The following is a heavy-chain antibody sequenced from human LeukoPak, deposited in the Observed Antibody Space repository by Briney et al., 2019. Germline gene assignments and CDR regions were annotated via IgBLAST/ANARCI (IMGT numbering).Heavy chain of an antibody. D-gene: IGHD3-3*01. CDR3: AKGARYDFWSGYTLEYFDV. V-gene: IGHV3-23*01. CDR1: VTLDNYA. Sequence: GGSLRLSCAASVTLDNYAMSWVRQAPGKGPEWVSFISASGGSTHYADSVKGRFTISRDNSKNTLYLQINSLRAEDTATYYCAKGARYDFWSGYTLEYFDVWGKGTLVTVSS. CDR2: ISASGGST. J-gene: IGHJ4*02.